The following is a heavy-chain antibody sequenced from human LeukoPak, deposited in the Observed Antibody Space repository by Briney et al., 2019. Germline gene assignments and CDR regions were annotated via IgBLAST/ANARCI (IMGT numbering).Heavy chain of an antibody. CDR1: GFNFGNYE. D-gene: IGHD6-19*01. V-gene: IGHV3-48*03. CDR2: ISNSDGTI. J-gene: IGHJ5*02. Sequence: PGGSLRLSCAASGFNFGNYEMNWVRQAPGKGLEWVSYISNSDGTIYYADSVKGRFTVSRDNPKSSLYLQMNSLRAEDTAVYYCVRQDPYSSGWYPWGQGTLVTVSS. CDR3: VRQDPYSSGWYP.